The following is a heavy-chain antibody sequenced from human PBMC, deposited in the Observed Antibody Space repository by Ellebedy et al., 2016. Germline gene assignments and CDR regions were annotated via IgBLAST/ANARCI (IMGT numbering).Heavy chain of an antibody. CDR3: ARVVLGYCSGGSCYYNWFDP. Sequence: GESLKISCAASGFTFSDYYMSWIRQAPGKGLEWVSYISSSGSTIYYADSVKGRFTISRDNAKNSLYLQMNSLRAEDTAVYYCARVVLGYCSGGSCYYNWFDPWGQGTLVTVSS. CDR2: ISSSGSTI. V-gene: IGHV3-11*01. D-gene: IGHD2-15*01. CDR1: GFTFSDYY. J-gene: IGHJ5*02.